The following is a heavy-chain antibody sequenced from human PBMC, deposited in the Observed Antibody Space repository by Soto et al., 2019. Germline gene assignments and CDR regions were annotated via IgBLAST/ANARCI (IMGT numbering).Heavy chain of an antibody. CDR3: AKDNKIGCSGLTGV. V-gene: IGHV3-23*01. Sequence: GGSLRLSCAASGFTFSSYAMSWVRQAPGKGLEWVSAISGSGGSTYYADSVKGRFTISRDNSKNTLYLQMNSLRAEDTAVYYCAKDNKIGCSGLTGVWGQGTTVTVSS. CDR1: GFTFSSYA. D-gene: IGHD6-19*01. J-gene: IGHJ6*02. CDR2: ISGSGGST.